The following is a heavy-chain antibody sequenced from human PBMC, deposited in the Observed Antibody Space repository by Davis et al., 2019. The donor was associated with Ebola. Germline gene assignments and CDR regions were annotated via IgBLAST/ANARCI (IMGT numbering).Heavy chain of an antibody. CDR3: TTDYPSIYYDSSDTDY. D-gene: IGHD3-22*01. J-gene: IGHJ4*02. CDR1: GFTFSSYA. Sequence: GESLKISCAASGFTFSSYAMHWVRQAPGKGLEWVGIIRSKAYGGTTEYAASVKGRFTISRDDSKNTLYLQMNSLKTEDTAVYYCTTDYPSIYYDSSDTDYWGQGTLVTVSS. V-gene: IGHV3-49*04. CDR2: IRSKAYGGTT.